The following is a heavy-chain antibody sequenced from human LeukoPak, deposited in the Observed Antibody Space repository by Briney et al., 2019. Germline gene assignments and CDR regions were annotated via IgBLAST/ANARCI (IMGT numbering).Heavy chain of an antibody. V-gene: IGHV3-23*01. CDR3: AKDFSNCSSTSCYSWYFDL. D-gene: IGHD2-2*02. J-gene: IGHJ2*01. CDR1: GFTFSSYA. Sequence: PGGSLRLSCAASGFTFSSYAMSWVRQAPGKGLEWVSAISGSGGSTYYADSVKGRFTISRDNSKNTLYLQINSLRAEGTAVYYCAKDFSNCSSTSCYSWYFDLWGRGTLVTVSS. CDR2: ISGSGGST.